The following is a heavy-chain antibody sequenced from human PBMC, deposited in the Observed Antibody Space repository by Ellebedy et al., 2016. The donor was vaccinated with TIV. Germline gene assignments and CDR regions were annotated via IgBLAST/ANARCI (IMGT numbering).Heavy chain of an antibody. CDR1: GGSFSGYY. Sequence: SETLSLXXAVYGGSFSGYYWSWIRQPPGKGLEWIGYIYYSGSTNYNPSLKSRVTISVDTSKNQFSLKLSSVTAADTAVYYCARTQDQAYYYYYYMDVWGKGTTVTVSS. V-gene: IGHV4-59*13. CDR2: IYYSGST. D-gene: IGHD2-2*01. J-gene: IGHJ6*03. CDR3: ARTQDQAYYYYYYMDV.